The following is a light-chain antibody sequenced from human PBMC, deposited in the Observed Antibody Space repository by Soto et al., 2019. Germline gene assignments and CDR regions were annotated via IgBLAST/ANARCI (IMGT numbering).Light chain of an antibody. Sequence: DIQMTQSPSTLSASVGDRVTITCRASQSIGSWLAWYQHKPGKAPKLLLYKASILESGVPSRFSGSGSGTEFTLTISSLQTGDFATYYCQQYNSYSRTFGQGANVEIK. V-gene: IGKV1-5*03. CDR3: QQYNSYSRT. J-gene: IGKJ1*01. CDR1: QSIGSW. CDR2: KAS.